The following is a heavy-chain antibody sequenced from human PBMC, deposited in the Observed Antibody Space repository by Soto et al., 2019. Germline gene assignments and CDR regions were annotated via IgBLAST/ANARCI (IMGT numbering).Heavy chain of an antibody. CDR3: ARHPTFSGWEYYFDY. D-gene: IGHD6-19*01. Sequence: SGTLSPTCTLSGSPLSRSNYYLGWIRPPPGKGLEWIGSVYYSGSTYYNPSLKSRVTMSVDTSKNQFSLKLSSVTAADAAVYYCARHPTFSGWEYYFDYWGQGTPVTVSS. CDR1: GSPLSRSNYY. V-gene: IGHV4-39*01. CDR2: VYYSGST. J-gene: IGHJ4*02.